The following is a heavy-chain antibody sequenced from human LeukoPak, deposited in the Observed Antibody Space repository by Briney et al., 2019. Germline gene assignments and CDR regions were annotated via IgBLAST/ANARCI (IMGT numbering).Heavy chain of an antibody. J-gene: IGHJ5*02. V-gene: IGHV4-4*07. CDR3: ARMYYYDSSGPPLGWFDP. D-gene: IGHD3-22*01. Sequence: SETLSLTCTVSGGSISSYYRSWIRQPAGKGLEWIGRIYTSGSTNYNPSLKSRVTMSVDTSKNQFSLKLSSVTAADTAVYYCARMYYYDSSGPPLGWFDPWGQGTLVTVS. CDR2: IYTSGST. CDR1: GGSISSYY.